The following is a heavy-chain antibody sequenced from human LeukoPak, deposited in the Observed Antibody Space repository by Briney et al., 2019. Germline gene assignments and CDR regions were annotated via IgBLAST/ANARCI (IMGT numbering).Heavy chain of an antibody. Sequence: SETLSLTCTVSGGSISSSSYYWAWIRQPPGKGLEWIGSIYYSGSTYYNPSLKSRVTISVDTSKNQFSLNLSSVTAADTTVYYCARQTGGSSSIDYWGQGSLVTVSS. CDR3: ARQTGGSSSIDY. J-gene: IGHJ4*02. CDR2: IYYSGST. V-gene: IGHV4-39*01. CDR1: GGSISSSSYY. D-gene: IGHD6-6*01.